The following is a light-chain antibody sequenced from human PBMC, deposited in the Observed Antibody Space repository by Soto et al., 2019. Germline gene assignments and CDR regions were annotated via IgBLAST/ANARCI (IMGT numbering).Light chain of an antibody. CDR2: DVS. V-gene: IGLV2-14*03. CDR3: SSYTTSSTPHYV. CDR1: SSDVGGYNS. J-gene: IGLJ1*01. Sequence: QSALTQPASVSGSPGQSITISCTGTSSDVGGYNSVSWYQHHPGKAPKLMLFDVSDRPSGVSSRFSGSKSGNTASLTISGLQAEDEADYYCSSYTTSSTPHYVFGPGTKVTVL.